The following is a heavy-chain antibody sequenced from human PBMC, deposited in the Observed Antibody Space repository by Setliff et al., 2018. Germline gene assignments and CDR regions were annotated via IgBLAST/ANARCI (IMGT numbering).Heavy chain of an antibody. Sequence: SETLSLTCAVHGGSCSTYFWSWIRQPPGKGLEWIGEISHSRSANYNPSLKSRVTMSVDTSKNQFSLNLNSVTAADTAVYYVRLARCNTTSCEEALDFWCQGTLVAVSS. CDR1: GGSCSTYF. CDR3: RLARCNTTSCEEALDF. CDR2: ISHSRSA. D-gene: IGHD2-2*01. V-gene: IGHV4-34*01. J-gene: IGHJ4*02.